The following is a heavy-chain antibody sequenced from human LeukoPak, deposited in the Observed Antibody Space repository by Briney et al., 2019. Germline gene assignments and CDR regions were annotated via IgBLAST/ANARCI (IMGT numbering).Heavy chain of an antibody. CDR2: IYYSGST. Sequence: SETLSLTCTVSGGSISGYYWSWIRQPPGKGLEWIGYIYYSGSTNYSPSLKSRVTISVDTSKNQSSLKLSSVTAADTAVYYCARLGRSSSWWDYYYYCMDVWGKGTTVTISS. V-gene: IGHV4-59*01. J-gene: IGHJ6*03. D-gene: IGHD6-13*01. CDR1: GGSISGYY. CDR3: ARLGRSSSWWDYYYYCMDV.